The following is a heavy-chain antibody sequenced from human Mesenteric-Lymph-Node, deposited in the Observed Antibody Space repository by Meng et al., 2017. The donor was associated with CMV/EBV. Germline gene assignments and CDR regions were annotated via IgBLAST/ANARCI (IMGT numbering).Heavy chain of an antibody. Sequence: GESLKISCVGSGFNLGLYSMNWVRQAPGKGLEWVSSISSSGSYTKYADSVKGRFTVSRNNAQNALSLQMDSLRVEDTALYYCAIEGYSGYHSGYWGQGTLVTVSS. V-gene: IGHV3-21*01. CDR2: ISSSGSYT. J-gene: IGHJ4*02. CDR3: AIEGYSGYHSGY. CDR1: GFNLGLYS. D-gene: IGHD5-12*01.